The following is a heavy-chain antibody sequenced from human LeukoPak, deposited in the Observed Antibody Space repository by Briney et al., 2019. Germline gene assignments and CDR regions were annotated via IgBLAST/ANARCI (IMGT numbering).Heavy chain of an antibody. D-gene: IGHD2-21*01. CDR3: AKPANCG. CDR1: GFIFYNYA. V-gene: IGHV3-23*01. J-gene: IGHJ4*02. CDR2: IVGSGGST. Sequence: TGGSLRLSCAASGFIFYNYAMSWVRQAPGKGLEWVSTIVGSGGSTYYADSVKGRFTISRDNPKNTVYLQMNSLRVEDTAVYYCAKPANCGWGQGTLVTVSS.